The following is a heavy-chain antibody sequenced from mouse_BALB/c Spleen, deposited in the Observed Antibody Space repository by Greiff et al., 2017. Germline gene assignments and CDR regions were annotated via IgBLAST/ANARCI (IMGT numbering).Heavy chain of an antibody. D-gene: IGHD2-4*01. CDR1: GYSFTSYW. CDR2: IYPGNSDT. V-gene: IGHV1-5*01. J-gene: IGHJ4*01. Sequence: EVQLVESGTVLARPGASVKMSCKASGYSFTSYWMHWVKQRPGQGLEWIGAIYPGNSDTSYNQKFKGKAKLTAVTSASTAYMELSSLTNEDSAVYYCTRWGTTMITTMDYWGQGTSVTVSS. CDR3: TRWGTTMITTMDY.